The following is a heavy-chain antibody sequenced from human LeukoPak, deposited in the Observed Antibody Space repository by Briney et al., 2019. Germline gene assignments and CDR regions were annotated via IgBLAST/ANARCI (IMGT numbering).Heavy chain of an antibody. D-gene: IGHD2-15*01. CDR3: ARVLETDCTGGSCYSGLDY. V-gene: IGHV3-21*01. CDR2: ISRTGTYI. Sequence: GGSLRLSRAASGFTFSSYNMKWVRQAPGEGLEWVSSISRTGTYIYYADSVKGRFTVPRDNAQNSLYLQMNSLRVEDTAVYYCARVLETDCTGGSCYSGLDYWGQGTLVTVSS. CDR1: GFTFSSYN. J-gene: IGHJ4*02.